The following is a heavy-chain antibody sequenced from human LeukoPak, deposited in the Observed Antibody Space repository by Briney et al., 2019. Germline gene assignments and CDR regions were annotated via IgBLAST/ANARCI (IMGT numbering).Heavy chain of an antibody. CDR3: ARTPWFGELLFYYFDY. CDR1: GYTFTSYY. J-gene: IGHJ4*02. CDR2: INPSGGST. D-gene: IGHD3-10*01. Sequence: GASVKVSCKASGYTFTSYYMHWVRQAPGQGLEWMGIINPSGGSTSYAQKFRGRVTMTRDTSTSTVYMELSSLRSEDTAVYYCARTPWFGELLFYYFDYWGQGTLVTVSS. V-gene: IGHV1-46*01.